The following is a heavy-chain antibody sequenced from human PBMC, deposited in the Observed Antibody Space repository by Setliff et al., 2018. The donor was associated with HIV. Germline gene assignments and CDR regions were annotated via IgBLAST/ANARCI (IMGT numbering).Heavy chain of an antibody. Sequence: GGSLRLSCAPSGFTFSDYGIHWVRQAPGKGLEWLTYIRYDASNKFYADSVKGRFTISRDNSKNTLFLQLNSLRVDDTAVYYCAKSCDVPSKPGPYYYSMDVWGKGTTVTVTS. CDR3: AKSCDVPSKPGPYYYSMDV. J-gene: IGHJ6*03. V-gene: IGHV3-30*02. CDR2: IRYDASNK. CDR1: GFTFSDYG. D-gene: IGHD2-2*01.